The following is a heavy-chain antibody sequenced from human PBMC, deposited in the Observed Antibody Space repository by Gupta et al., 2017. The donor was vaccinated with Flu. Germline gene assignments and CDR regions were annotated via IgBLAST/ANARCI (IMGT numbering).Heavy chain of an antibody. CDR2: VSSLSTYI. CDR3: ARVKIRRGWFDP. J-gene: IGHJ5*02. V-gene: IGHV3-21*02. D-gene: IGHD3-10*01. Sequence: EVRVVESGGGLVKPGGSLRLSCETSGFDFMTYTMNWVRQAPGKGLEWVSSVSSLSTYIEYADSVKGRFTISRDNSKKSVYLQMNSLRVEDTAVYYCARVKIRRGWFDPWGQGTLLTVSS. CDR1: GFDFMTYT.